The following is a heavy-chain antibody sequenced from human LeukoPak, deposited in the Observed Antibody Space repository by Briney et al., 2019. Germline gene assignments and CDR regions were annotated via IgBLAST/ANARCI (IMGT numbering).Heavy chain of an antibody. J-gene: IGHJ3*02. CDR3: ARGRGAARRRAFDI. V-gene: IGHV4-39*01. Sequence: SETLSLTCIVSGGSISTSAYYWGWIRQPPGEGLQWIGSIYYSGNTYYNSSLKSRVTISVDTSTSQFSLRLSSVTAADTAVYYCARGRGAARRRAFDIWGQGTMVTVSS. D-gene: IGHD6-6*01. CDR1: GGSISTSAYY. CDR2: IYYSGNT.